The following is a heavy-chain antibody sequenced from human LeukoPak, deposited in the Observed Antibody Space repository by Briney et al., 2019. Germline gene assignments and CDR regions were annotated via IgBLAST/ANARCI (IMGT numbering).Heavy chain of an antibody. CDR1: GYSFKSNG. D-gene: IGHD6-13*01. J-gene: IGHJ5*02. CDR2: ISTYNDNT. CDR3: ASLGYASTWSWFDP. V-gene: IGHV1-18*01. Sequence: RASVKVSCKASGYSFKSNGISWVRQAPGQGLEWMGGISTYNDNTKYAQKFQGRVTMTTDTSTSTAYMELRSLRSDDTAVYYCASLGYASTWSWFDPWGQGTLVTVSS.